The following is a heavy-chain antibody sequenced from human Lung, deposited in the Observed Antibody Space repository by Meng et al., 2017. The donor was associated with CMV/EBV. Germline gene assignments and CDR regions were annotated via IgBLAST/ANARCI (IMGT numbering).Heavy chain of an antibody. CDR1: GYTFTSYY. V-gene: IGHV1-46*01. J-gene: IGHJ3*02. CDR2: INPSGGST. Sequence: ASXXVSXKASGYTFTSYYMQWVRQAPGQGLEWMGIINPSGGSTSYAQKFQGRVTMTRDTSTSTVYMELSSLRSEDTDVYYCASRGYSSSWRGAFDIWGQGXMVTVSS. D-gene: IGHD6-13*01. CDR3: ASRGYSSSWRGAFDI.